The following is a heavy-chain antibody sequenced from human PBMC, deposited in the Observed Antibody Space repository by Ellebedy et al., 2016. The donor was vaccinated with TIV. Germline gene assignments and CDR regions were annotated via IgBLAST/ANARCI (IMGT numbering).Heavy chain of an antibody. CDR2: ISAGGDRT. CDR1: GFTFSTHA. D-gene: IGHD1/OR15-1a*01. J-gene: IGHJ4*02. V-gene: IGHV3-23*01. Sequence: GESLKISXAASGFTFSTHAMTWVRQAPGKGLDWVSYISAGGDRTYYADSVKGRFTISRDNSRNTLYLQIDSLRAEDTAIYYCAKDRLVGDGTLSFDYWGQGTLVTVSP. CDR3: AKDRLVGDGTLSFDY.